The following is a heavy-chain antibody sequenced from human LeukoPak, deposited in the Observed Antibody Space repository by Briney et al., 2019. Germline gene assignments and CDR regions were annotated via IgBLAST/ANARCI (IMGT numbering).Heavy chain of an antibody. J-gene: IGHJ4*02. V-gene: IGHV3-21*01. CDR2: ISSSSRYI. CDR1: GFTFSSYN. Sequence: GGSLRLSCVASGFTFSSYNMNWVRQAPGKGLEWVSSISSSSRYIYYTDSVKGRFTISRDNAKNTLYLQMNSLRAEDTAVYYSARDLSVGSKPDLGLDVWGQGTLVTVSS. CDR3: ARDLSVGSKPDLGLDV. D-gene: IGHD1-26*01.